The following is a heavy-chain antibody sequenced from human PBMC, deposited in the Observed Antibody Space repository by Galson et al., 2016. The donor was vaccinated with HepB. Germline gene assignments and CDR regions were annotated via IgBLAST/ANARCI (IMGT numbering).Heavy chain of an antibody. Sequence: SLRLSCAASGFTFSNYAMSWVRQAPGKGLEWVSSISQSGSITYYADSLKGRFTISRDNSKNILYLQMQSLRAEDTAVYYCAKDETSGFCNGETCYRTFDYWGQGTLITVSS. D-gene: IGHD2-15*01. CDR1: GFTFSNYA. CDR3: AKDETSGFCNGETCYRTFDY. CDR2: ISQSGSIT. J-gene: IGHJ4*02. V-gene: IGHV3-23*01.